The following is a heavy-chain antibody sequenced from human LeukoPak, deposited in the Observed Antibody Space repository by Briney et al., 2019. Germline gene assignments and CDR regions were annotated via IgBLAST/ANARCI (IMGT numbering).Heavy chain of an antibody. V-gene: IGHV4-34*01. CDR2: INHSGST. J-gene: IGHJ5*02. CDR1: GGSFSGYY. Sequence: SENLSLTCAVYGGSFSGYYWSWIRQPPGKGLEWIGEINHSGSTNYNPSLKSRVTISIDTSKNQFSLKLNSVTAADTAVYYCAREPFDPWGQGTLVTVSS. CDR3: AREPFDP.